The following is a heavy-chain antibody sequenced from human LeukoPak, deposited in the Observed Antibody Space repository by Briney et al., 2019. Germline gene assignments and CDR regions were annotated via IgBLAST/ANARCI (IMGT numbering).Heavy chain of an antibody. V-gene: IGHV3-74*01. CDR3: ARDYYGSGSYNY. CDR1: GFTFSSYW. Sequence: GGSLRLSCAASGFTFSSYWMHWVRQAPGKGLVWVSRINSDGSRTTYADSVKGRFTISRDNAKNSLYLQMNSLRAEDTAVYYCARDYYGSGSYNYWGQGTLVTVSS. CDR2: INSDGSRT. J-gene: IGHJ4*02. D-gene: IGHD3-10*01.